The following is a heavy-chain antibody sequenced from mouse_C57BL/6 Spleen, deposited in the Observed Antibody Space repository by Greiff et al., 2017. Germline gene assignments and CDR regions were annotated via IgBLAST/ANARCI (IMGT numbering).Heavy chain of an antibody. V-gene: IGHV1-76*01. CDR1: GYTFTDYY. J-gene: IGHJ2*01. D-gene: IGHD3-2*02. CDR2: IYPGSGNT. CDR3: ARRRDSSGDFDC. Sequence: QVQLQQSGAELVRPGASVKLSCKASGYTFTDYYINWVKQRPGQGLEWIARIYPGSGNTYYNEKFKGKATLTAEKSSSTAYMQLSSLTSEDSAVYFCARRRDSSGDFDCWGQGATLTVSS.